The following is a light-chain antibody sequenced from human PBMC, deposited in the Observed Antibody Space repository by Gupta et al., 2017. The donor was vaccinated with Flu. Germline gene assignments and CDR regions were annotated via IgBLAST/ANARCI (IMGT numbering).Light chain of an antibody. CDR1: QSRLHSNGYNS. Sequence: DIVMTQSPLSLPVTPGEPASISCRSSQSRLHSNGYNSLDWYLQKPGQSPQLLIYLASKRASGVPDRFSGNGSGTDFTLKISRVEAEDVGIYYCRQALQTPLTFGGGTKVDIK. CDR2: LAS. J-gene: IGKJ4*01. CDR3: RQALQTPLT. V-gene: IGKV2-28*01.